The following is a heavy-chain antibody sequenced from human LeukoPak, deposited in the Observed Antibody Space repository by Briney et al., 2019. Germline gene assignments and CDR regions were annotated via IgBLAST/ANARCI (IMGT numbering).Heavy chain of an antibody. D-gene: IGHD2-15*01. V-gene: IGHV3-30-3*01. CDR2: ISYDGSNK. CDR1: GFTFSSYA. J-gene: IGHJ4*02. CDR3: ARDRDIVVVVAASLDY. Sequence: GRSLRLSCAASGFTFSSYATHWVRQAPGKGLEWVAVISYDGSNKYYADSVKGRFTISRDNSKNALYLQMNSLRAEDTAVYYCARDRDIVVVVAASLDYWGQGTLVTVSS.